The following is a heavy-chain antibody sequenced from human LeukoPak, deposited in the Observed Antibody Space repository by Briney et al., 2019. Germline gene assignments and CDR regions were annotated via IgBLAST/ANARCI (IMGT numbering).Heavy chain of an antibody. CDR2: IYPGDSDT. CDR1: GYSLTSYW. V-gene: IGHV5-51*01. CDR3: ASSRDYCGGDCYTYGIVV. J-gene: IGHJ6*02. Sequence: GESLKISCKGSGYSLTSYWIGWVRQMPGKGLEWMGIIYPGDSDTRYSPSFQGQVTISADKSISTAYLQWSSLKASDTAMYYCASSRDYCGGDCYTYGIVVWGQGTTVTVSS. D-gene: IGHD2-21*02.